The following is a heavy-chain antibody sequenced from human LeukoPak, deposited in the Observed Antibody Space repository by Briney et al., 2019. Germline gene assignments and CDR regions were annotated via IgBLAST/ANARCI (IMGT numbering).Heavy chain of an antibody. CDR2: IYTSGST. V-gene: IGHV4-59*10. D-gene: IGHD2-2*01. J-gene: IGHJ6*02. CDR3: ARGRIVVVPAAGGYPYYYYYGMDV. Sequence: PSETLSLTCAVYGGSISSYYWSWIRQPAGKGLEWIGRIYTSGSTNYNPSLKSRVTMSVDTSKNQFSLKLSSVTAADTAVYYCARGRIVVVPAAGGYPYYYYYGMDVWGQGTTVTVSS. CDR1: GGSISSYY.